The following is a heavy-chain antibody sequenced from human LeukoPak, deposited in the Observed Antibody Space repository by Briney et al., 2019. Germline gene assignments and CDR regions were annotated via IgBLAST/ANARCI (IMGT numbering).Heavy chain of an antibody. CDR1: GYTFTSYG. Sequence: ASVKVSCKASGYTFTSYGISWVRQAPGQGPEWMGWISAYNGNTNYAQKLQGRVTMTTDTSTSTAYMELRSLRSDDTAVYYCARDYLEQWLRGPDAFDIWGQGTMVTVSS. CDR3: ARDYLEQWLRGPDAFDI. D-gene: IGHD6-19*01. J-gene: IGHJ3*02. V-gene: IGHV1-18*01. CDR2: ISAYNGNT.